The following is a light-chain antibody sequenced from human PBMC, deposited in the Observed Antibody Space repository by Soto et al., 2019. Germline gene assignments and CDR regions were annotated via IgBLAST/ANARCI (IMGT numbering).Light chain of an antibody. J-gene: IGKJ4*01. V-gene: IGKV3-20*01. CDR3: QQYGRSPLT. CDR2: GAS. CDR1: QSVSSSY. Sequence: EIVLTQSPGTLSLSPGERATLSCRASQSVSSSYLAWYQQKPGQAPRLLIYGASSRATGIQDRFSGSGSGTDFALTISRLEPEDVAVYYGQQYGRSPLTLGGGTKVEIK.